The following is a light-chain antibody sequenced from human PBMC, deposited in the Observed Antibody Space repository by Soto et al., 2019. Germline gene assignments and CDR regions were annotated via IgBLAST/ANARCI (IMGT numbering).Light chain of an antibody. Sequence: EIVLTQSPGTLSLSQGERATLSCRASQSVSSSYLAWYQQKPGQAPRLLIYGASSRAPGIPDRFSGSGSGTDFTLTISRLEPEDSAVYYCQQYGTSPWTFGQ. V-gene: IGKV3-20*01. J-gene: IGKJ1*01. CDR1: QSVSSSY. CDR3: QQYGTSPWT. CDR2: GAS.